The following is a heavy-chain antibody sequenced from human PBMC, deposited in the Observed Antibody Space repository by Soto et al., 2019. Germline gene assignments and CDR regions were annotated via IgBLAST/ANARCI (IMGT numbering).Heavy chain of an antibody. Sequence: SETLSLTCAVSGGSISSGGYSWSWIRQPPGKGLEWIGYIYYSGSTYYNPPLKSRVTISVDTSKNQFSLKLSSVTAADTAVYYCARGSAPSFYIFPGYPAYWGQGTLVTVSS. V-gene: IGHV4-31*11. CDR3: ARGSAPSFYIFPGYPAY. CDR2: IYYSGST. J-gene: IGHJ4*02. D-gene: IGHD3-9*01. CDR1: GGSISSGGYS.